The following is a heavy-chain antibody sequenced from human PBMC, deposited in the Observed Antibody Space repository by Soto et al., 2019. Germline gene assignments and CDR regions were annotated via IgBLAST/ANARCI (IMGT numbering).Heavy chain of an antibody. CDR1: GGAISSSNW. V-gene: IGHV4-4*02. D-gene: IGHD1-26*01. CDR3: PGGTKLQKYYYYGMDV. Sequence: SETLSLTCAVSGGAISSSNWWSWVRQPPGKGLEWIGEIYHSGSTNYNPSLKSRVTISVDKYKNQFSLKLSSVTAAHTAVYYCPGGTKLQKYYYYGMDVRGXGTTVTVS. J-gene: IGHJ6*02. CDR2: IYHSGST.